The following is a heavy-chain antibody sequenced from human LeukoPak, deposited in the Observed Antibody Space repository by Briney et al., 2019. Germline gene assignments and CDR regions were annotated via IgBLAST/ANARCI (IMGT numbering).Heavy chain of an antibody. V-gene: IGHV1-46*01. CDR1: GYTFTSYY. D-gene: IGHD3-10*01. J-gene: IGHJ4*02. Sequence: ASVKVSCKASGYTFTSYYMHWVRQAPGQGLEWMGIINPSGGSTSYAQKFQGRVTMTRDMSTSTVYMELSSLRSEDTAVYYCARAPITGSYYMDYFGYWGQGTLVTVSS. CDR2: INPSGGST. CDR3: ARAPITGSYYMDYFGY.